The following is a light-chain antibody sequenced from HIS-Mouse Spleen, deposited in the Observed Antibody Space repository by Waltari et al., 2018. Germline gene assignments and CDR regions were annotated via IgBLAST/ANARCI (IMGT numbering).Light chain of an antibody. J-gene: IGLJ3*02. CDR3: CSYAGSSTWV. CDR2: EGS. CDR1: SSDVGSYNL. V-gene: IGLV2-23*01. Sequence: QSALTQPASVSGSPGQSITIPCTGTSSDVGSYNLVSWYQQHPGKAPKLMIYEGSKRPSWVSNRFSGSKSGNTASLTLSGLQAEDEADYYCCSYAGSSTWVFGGGTKLTVL.